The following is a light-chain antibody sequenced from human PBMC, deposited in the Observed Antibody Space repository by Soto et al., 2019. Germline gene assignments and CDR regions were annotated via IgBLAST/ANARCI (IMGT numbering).Light chain of an antibody. CDR2: DVN. CDR3: NSYTSISTYV. Sequence: ALTQPASVSGSPGQSISISCTGTSSDVGAYNFVSWYQQHPDKAPKLVIFDVNNRPSGVSNRFSGSKSGNTASLTISGLRAEDEADYYCNSYTSISTYVFVTGTKVTVL. V-gene: IGLV2-14*01. J-gene: IGLJ1*01. CDR1: SSDVGAYNF.